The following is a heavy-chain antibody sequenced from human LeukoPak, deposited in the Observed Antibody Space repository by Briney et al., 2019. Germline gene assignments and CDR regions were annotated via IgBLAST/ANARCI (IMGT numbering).Heavy chain of an antibody. CDR2: MNPNRGNT. D-gene: IGHD3-10*01. V-gene: IGHV1-8*01. CDR3: ARISRGPTGDY. CDR1: GYTFTSYD. J-gene: IGHJ4*02. Sequence: ASVKVSCKASGYTFTSYDINRVRQATGQWLELMGCMNPNRGNTGYAQKFQGRVTMTRNTSISTAYMELSSLRSEDTAVYYCARISRGPTGDYWGQGTLVTVSS.